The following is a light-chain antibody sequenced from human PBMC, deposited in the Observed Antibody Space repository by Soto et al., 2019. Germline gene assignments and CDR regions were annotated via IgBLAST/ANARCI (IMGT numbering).Light chain of an antibody. J-gene: IGKJ4*01. CDR2: DAS. Sequence: ENVLTQSPGTVSLSPGERATLSCRASQSVSNSYLAWYQQKPGQAPRLLIYDASSRATGIPDRFSGSGSGTDFTLTISRLEPEDFAVYYCQQYGSAVLTFGGGTKVEIK. V-gene: IGKV3-20*01. CDR3: QQYGSAVLT. CDR1: QSVSNSY.